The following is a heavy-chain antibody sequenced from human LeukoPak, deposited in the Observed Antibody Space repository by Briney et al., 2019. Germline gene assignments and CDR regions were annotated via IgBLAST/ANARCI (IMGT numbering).Heavy chain of an antibody. J-gene: IGHJ4*02. CDR3: AKENYDILTGYPIDY. CDR2: ISGSGGST. V-gene: IGHV3-23*01. D-gene: IGHD3-9*01. CDR1: GFTFSSYA. Sequence: PGGPLRLSCAASGFTFSSYALSWVRQAPGKGLEWVSAISGSGGSTDYADSVKGRFTISRDNSKNTLYLQMNSLRAEDTAVYYCAKENYDILTGYPIDYWGQGTLVTVSS.